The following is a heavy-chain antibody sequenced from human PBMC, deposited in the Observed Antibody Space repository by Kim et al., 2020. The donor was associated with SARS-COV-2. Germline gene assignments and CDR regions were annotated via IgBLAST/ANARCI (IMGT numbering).Heavy chain of an antibody. D-gene: IGHD2-21*02. Sequence: GGSLRLSCAASGFTFSSYAMHWVRQAPGKGLEWVAVISYDGSNKYYADSVKGRFTISRDNSKNTLYLQMNSLRAEDTAVYYCARDRGEAYCGGDCSRGLGYWGQPSLVTVSP. J-gene: IGHJ4*02. V-gene: IGHV3-30*04. CDR1: GFTFSSYA. CDR2: ISYDGSNK. CDR3: ARDRGEAYCGGDCSRGLGY.